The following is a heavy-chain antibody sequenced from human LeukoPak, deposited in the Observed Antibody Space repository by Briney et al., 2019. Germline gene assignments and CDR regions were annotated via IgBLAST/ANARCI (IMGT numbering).Heavy chain of an antibody. D-gene: IGHD6-19*01. V-gene: IGHV3-74*01. CDR2: IRHDGTIT. Sequence: PGGSLRLSCRASGFTFSSPWMHWVRQAPGKGLVWVSRIRHDGTITDYADPVKGRFTISRDNNQNILFLQMNSLRPDDTAVYYCVRGGSPSDYWGQGTLVAVSS. CDR1: GFTFSSPW. J-gene: IGHJ4*02. CDR3: VRGGSPSDY.